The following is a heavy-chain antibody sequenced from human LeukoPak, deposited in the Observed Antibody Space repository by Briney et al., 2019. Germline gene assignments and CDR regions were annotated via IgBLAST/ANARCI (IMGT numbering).Heavy chain of an antibody. CDR2: ISYDGSNK. CDR3: ARDLATLGMDV. D-gene: IGHD5-12*01. Sequence: PGGSLRLSCAACGFTFSSYGLHWVRQAPGKGLDWVAGISYDGSNKYYADSVKGRFTISRDNSKNTVYLQMNSLRAEDTAVYYCARDLATLGMDVWGKGTTVTVSS. J-gene: IGHJ6*04. CDR1: GFTFSSYG. V-gene: IGHV3-30*01.